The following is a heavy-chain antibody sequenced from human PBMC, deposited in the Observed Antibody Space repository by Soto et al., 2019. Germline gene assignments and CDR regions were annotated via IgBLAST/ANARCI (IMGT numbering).Heavy chain of an antibody. V-gene: IGHV4-39*01. CDR3: ATIPARTILTDY. CDR1: GGSITSSYY. D-gene: IGHD2-2*02. Sequence: QLQLQESGPGLVKPSETLSLTCTVSGGSITSSYYWGWIHQPPGKGLEWIWSIYYSGSTNYNPSLKSRVTISLDTSKNQFSLKLSSVTAADTAVYYCATIPARTILTDYWGQGTLVTVSS. J-gene: IGHJ4*02. CDR2: IYYSGST.